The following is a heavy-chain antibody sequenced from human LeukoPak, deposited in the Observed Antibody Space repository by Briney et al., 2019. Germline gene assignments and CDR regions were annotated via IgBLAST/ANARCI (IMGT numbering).Heavy chain of an antibody. V-gene: IGHV3-9*01. CDR1: GFTFDDYA. Sequence: PGRSLRLSCAASGFTFDDYAMHWVRQAPGKGLEWVSGISWNSGSIGYADSVKGRFTISRDNAKNSLYLQMNSLRAEDTALYYCAKDIRSDGSRDCSSTSCLDYYGMDVWGQGTTVTVSS. J-gene: IGHJ6*02. CDR3: AKDIRSDGSRDCSSTSCLDYYGMDV. D-gene: IGHD2-2*01. CDR2: ISWNSGSI.